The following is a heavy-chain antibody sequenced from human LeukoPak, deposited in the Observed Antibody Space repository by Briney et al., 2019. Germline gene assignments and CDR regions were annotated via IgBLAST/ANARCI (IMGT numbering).Heavy chain of an antibody. CDR2: IGNAGDT. J-gene: IGHJ4*02. V-gene: IGHV3-13*01. CDR1: GFTFSTYD. Sequence: PGGSLRLSCAASGFTFSTYDMHWVRQATGKGLEWLSGIGNAGDTYYAGSVKGRFTVSRDNAKNSLYLQMNSLRVGDTAVYYCARAEGSGYYDLWYNYWSQGTLVTVSS. CDR3: ARAEGSGYYDLWYNY. D-gene: IGHD3-22*01.